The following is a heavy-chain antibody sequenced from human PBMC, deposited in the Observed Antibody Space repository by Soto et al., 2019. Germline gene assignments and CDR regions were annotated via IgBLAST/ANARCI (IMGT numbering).Heavy chain of an antibody. CDR1: GYTFTGYD. CDR2: INPTSGGT. Sequence: QVQLVQSGAEVKKPGASVKVSCKASGYTFTGYDMHWVRQAPGKGLEWMGWINPTSGGTNYAQKFQGWVTMNRDTSIRTAYMELSRLRYDDTAVYYCARDPSTVTGHYYYGMDVWGQGTTVTVSS. J-gene: IGHJ6*02. V-gene: IGHV1-2*04. D-gene: IGHD4-17*01. CDR3: ARDPSTVTGHYYYGMDV.